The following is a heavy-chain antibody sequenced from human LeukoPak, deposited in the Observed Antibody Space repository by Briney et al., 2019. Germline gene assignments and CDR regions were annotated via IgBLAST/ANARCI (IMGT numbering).Heavy chain of an antibody. CDR3: ARAPSPLAVAGTDY. CDR1: GFTFSSYW. D-gene: IGHD6-19*01. V-gene: IGHV3-21*01. Sequence: TGGSLRLSCAASGFTFSSYWMSWVRQAPGKGLEWVSSISSSSSYIYYADSVKGRFTISRDNAKNSLYLQMNSLRAEDTAVYYCARAPSPLAVAGTDYWGQGSLVTVSS. J-gene: IGHJ4*02. CDR2: ISSSSSYI.